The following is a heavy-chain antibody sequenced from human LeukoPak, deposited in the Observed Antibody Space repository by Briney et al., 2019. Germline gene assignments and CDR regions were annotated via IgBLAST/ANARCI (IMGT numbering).Heavy chain of an antibody. J-gene: IGHJ5*02. D-gene: IGHD3-10*01. CDR2: IYPADSDT. Sequence: GESLKISCQVPGYIFPHYWIGWVRQMPGKGLESMGIIYPADSDTTYSPSFQGQVTISGDKSIDTVYLQWSSLKASDTAMYYCARQSRDGSKTQGDFFDHWGQGTLVTVSS. V-gene: IGHV5-51*01. CDR1: GYIFPHYW. CDR3: ARQSRDGSKTQGDFFDH.